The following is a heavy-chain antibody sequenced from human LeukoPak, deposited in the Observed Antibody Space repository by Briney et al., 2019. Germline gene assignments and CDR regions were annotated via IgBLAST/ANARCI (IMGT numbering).Heavy chain of an antibody. D-gene: IGHD3-22*01. Sequence: SETLSLTCTVSGGSISSYYWNWIRQPPGKGLEWIGYIYYSGSTNYNPSLKSRVTISVDTSKNQFSLKLSSVTAADTAVYCCARGADSSGYYSIFYFDYWGQGTLVTVSS. CDR2: IYYSGST. V-gene: IGHV4-59*01. CDR3: ARGADSSGYYSIFYFDY. CDR1: GGSISSYY. J-gene: IGHJ4*02.